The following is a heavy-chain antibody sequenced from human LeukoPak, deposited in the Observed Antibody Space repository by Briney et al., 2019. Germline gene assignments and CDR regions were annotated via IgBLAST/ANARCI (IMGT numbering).Heavy chain of an antibody. V-gene: IGHV1-18*01. D-gene: IGHD3-22*01. J-gene: IGHJ5*02. CDR2: ISAYNGNT. CDR3: ARDKRSRSGYEAPNWFDP. CDR1: GYTFTNYG. Sequence: SVKVSCKASGYTFTNYGITWVRQPPGQGLEWMGCISAYNGNTNYEQKFQGRVTMTTDTSTSTAYMELRSLRSDDTAVYYCARDKRSRSGYEAPNWFDPWGQGTLVTVSS.